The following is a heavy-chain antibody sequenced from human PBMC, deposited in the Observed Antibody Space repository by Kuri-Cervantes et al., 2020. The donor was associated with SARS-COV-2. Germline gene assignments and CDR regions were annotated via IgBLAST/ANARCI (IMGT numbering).Heavy chain of an antibody. Sequence: GSLRLSCAVYGGTFSGYYWSWIRQPPGKGLEWLGDINHSGSTNYNAYLKSRVTISVDTSKNQFSLKLSSVTAADTAEYFCARSQVLKHLDWSYKLSYRYHMDVWCQGTTVTVSS. CDR1: GGTFSGYY. CDR3: ARSQVLKHLDWSYKLSYRYHMDV. J-gene: IGHJ6*02. CDR2: INHSGST. V-gene: IGHV4-34*01. D-gene: IGHD3-9*01.